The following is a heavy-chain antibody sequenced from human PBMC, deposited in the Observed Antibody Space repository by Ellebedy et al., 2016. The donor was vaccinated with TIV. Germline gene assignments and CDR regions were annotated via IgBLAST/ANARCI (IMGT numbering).Heavy chain of an antibody. CDR1: GFTFSSYS. J-gene: IGHJ4*02. CDR2: ISGSGGST. D-gene: IGHD3/OR15-3a*01. V-gene: IGHV3-23*01. CDR3: AKVDFPEDFFDY. Sequence: GGSLRLSXAASGFTFSSYSMNWVRQAPGKGLEWVSAISGSGGSTYYADSVKGRFTISRDNSKNTLYLQMNSLRAEDTAVYYCAKVDFPEDFFDYWGRGTLVTVSS.